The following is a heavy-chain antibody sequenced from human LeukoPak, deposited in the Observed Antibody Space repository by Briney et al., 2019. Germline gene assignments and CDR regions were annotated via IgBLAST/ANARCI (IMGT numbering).Heavy chain of an antibody. J-gene: IGHJ4*02. V-gene: IGHV4-61*01. CDR3: ARRDFMVTFDY. Sequence: SKTLSLTCTVSGGSASSGSYYWSWIRQPPGKGLEWIGYIYYSGSTNYNPSLKSRVTISVDTSKNQFSLKLSSVTAADTAVYYCARRDFMVTFDYWGQGTLVTVSS. CDR1: GGSASSGSYY. D-gene: IGHD5-18*01. CDR2: IYYSGST.